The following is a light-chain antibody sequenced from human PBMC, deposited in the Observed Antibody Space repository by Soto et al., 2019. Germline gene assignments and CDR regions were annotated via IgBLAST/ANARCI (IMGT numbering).Light chain of an antibody. J-gene: IGKJ2*01. CDR1: QGIRND. V-gene: IGKV1-17*01. CDR2: DAS. Sequence: DIQMTQSPSSLSAFVGDRVTITCRASQGIRNDLGWYQQKPGKAPKRLIYDASSLQSGVPSRFSGSGSGTEFTLTISGLQPEDVATYYCLQYNSYPPYTFGLGTKLEIK. CDR3: LQYNSYPPYT.